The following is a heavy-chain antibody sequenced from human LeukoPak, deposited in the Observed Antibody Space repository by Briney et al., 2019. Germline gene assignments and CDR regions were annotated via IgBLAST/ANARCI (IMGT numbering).Heavy chain of an antibody. Sequence: GSLRLSCAVSGITLSNYGMSWVRQAPGKGLEWVSGISGSGGSTYYADSVKGRFTISRDNSKSTLYLQMNSLRAEDTAVYYCAKGDSPNVDTATDYWGQGTLVTVSS. J-gene: IGHJ4*02. D-gene: IGHD5-18*01. CDR2: ISGSGGST. CDR1: GITLSNYG. CDR3: AKGDSPNVDTATDY. V-gene: IGHV3-23*01.